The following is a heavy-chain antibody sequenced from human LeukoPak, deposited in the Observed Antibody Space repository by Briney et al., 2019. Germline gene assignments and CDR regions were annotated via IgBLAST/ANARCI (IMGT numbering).Heavy chain of an antibody. D-gene: IGHD3-10*01. V-gene: IGHV3-74*01. Sequence: PGGSLRLSCAASGFTFSDCWMHWVRQAPGKGLEWVSRINTDGSTINYADSVKGRFTDSRDNAKNTLYLQMNSLRAEDTAVYYCAKGGPYYGSGSYDYWGQGTLVTVSS. CDR3: AKGGPYYGSGSYDY. CDR1: GFTFSDCW. CDR2: INTDGSTI. J-gene: IGHJ4*02.